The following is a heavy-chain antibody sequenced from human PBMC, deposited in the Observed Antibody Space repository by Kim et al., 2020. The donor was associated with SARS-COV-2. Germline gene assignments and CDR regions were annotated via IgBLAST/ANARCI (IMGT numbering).Heavy chain of an antibody. CDR2: IIPIFGTA. CDR3: ARSSSNPGLPYGSGSYGDYYYYGMDV. V-gene: IGHV1-69*13. D-gene: IGHD3-10*01. Sequence: SVKVSCKASGGTFSSYAISWVRQAPGQGLEWMGGIIPIFGTANYAQKFQGRVTITADESTSTAYMELSSLRSEDTAVYYCARSSSNPGLPYGSGSYGDYYYYGMDVWGQGTTVTVSS. CDR1: GGTFSSYA. J-gene: IGHJ6*02.